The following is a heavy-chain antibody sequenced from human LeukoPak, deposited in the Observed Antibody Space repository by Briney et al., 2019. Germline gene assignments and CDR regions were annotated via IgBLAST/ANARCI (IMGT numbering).Heavy chain of an antibody. D-gene: IGHD2-2*01. CDR1: GGSISGYY. CDR3: ARGLGYCSSTSCYGLYYFDY. V-gene: IGHV4-59*12. Sequence: SETLSLTCSVSGGSISGYYWSWSRQAPGKGVEWIGSIYYSGSTYYNPSLKSRVTMSVDTSKNQFSLRLSSVTAADTAVYYCARGLGYCSSTSCYGLYYFDYWGQGTLVTVSS. J-gene: IGHJ4*02. CDR2: IYYSGST.